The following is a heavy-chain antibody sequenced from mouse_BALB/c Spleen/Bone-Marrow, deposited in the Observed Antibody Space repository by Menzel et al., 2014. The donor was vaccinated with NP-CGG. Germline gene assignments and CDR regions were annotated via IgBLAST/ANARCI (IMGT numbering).Heavy chain of an antibody. Sequence: VQLKHSGPELVKPGASMKISCKASGYSFTGYTMNWVKQSHGKSLEWIGLINPYNGGTSYNQKFKGKATLTVDKSSSTAYMELLSLTSEDSAVYYCARDYGPNFDYWGQGTTLTVSS. V-gene: IGHV1-26*01. CDR3: ARDYGPNFDY. J-gene: IGHJ2*01. D-gene: IGHD1-2*01. CDR2: INPYNGGT. CDR1: GYSFTGYT.